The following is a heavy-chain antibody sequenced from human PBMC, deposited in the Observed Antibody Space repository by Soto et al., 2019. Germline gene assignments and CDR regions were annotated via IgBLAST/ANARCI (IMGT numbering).Heavy chain of an antibody. CDR3: SRSPRGRDWYFYGLDV. CDR1: GFTFGDYA. V-gene: IGHV3-49*03. J-gene: IGHJ6*02. D-gene: IGHD3-10*01. CDR2: IRSKTHGGAT. Sequence: GSLRLSCTGSGFTFGDYALNWLRQVPGKGLEWVGLIRSKTHGGATEYATSVRGRFTISRDDSQSIASLQMNGLKIEDTGVYYCSRSPRGRDWYFYGLDVWGQGTTVTVSS.